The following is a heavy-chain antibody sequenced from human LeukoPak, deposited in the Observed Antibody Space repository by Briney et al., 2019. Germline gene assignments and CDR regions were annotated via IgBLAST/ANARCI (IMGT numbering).Heavy chain of an antibody. CDR1: GYTFTSYG. CDR3: ARVLRGSGSYYFDY. Sequence: ASVKVSCKASGYTFTSYGISWVRQAPGQGLEWMGWISAYNGNTNYAQKLQGRVTMTTDTSTSTAYMELRSLRSDDTAVYYCARVLRGSGSYYFDYWGQGTLVTVSS. V-gene: IGHV1-18*01. D-gene: IGHD3-10*01. J-gene: IGHJ4*02. CDR2: ISAYNGNT.